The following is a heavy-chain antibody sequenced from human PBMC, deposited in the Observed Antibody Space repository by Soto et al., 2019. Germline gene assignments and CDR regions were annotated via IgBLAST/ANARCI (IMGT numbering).Heavy chain of an antibody. Sequence: ASVKVSCKASGYTFTSYGISWVRQAPGQGLEWMGWISAYNGNTNYAQKLQGRVTMTTDTSTSTAYVELRSLRSDDTAVYYCARERGWIQLWSGYFDYWGQGTLVTVSS. J-gene: IGHJ4*02. CDR1: GYTFTSYG. V-gene: IGHV1-18*01. CDR3: ARERGWIQLWSGYFDY. CDR2: ISAYNGNT. D-gene: IGHD5-18*01.